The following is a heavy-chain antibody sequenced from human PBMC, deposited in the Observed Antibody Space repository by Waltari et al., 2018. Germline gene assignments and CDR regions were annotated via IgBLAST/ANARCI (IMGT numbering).Heavy chain of an antibody. CDR1: GFTFSSYW. J-gene: IGHJ6*03. D-gene: IGHD6-6*01. CDR2: IKQDGSEK. V-gene: IGHV3-7*01. CDR3: ARDEGAARPGGSGYYYYYMDV. Sequence: EVQLVESGGGLVQPGGSLRLSCAASGFTFSSYWMSWVRQAPGKGLEWVANIKQDGSEKYYVDSVKGRFTISRDNAKNSLYLQMNSLRAEDTAVYYCARDEGAARPGGSGYYYYYMDVWGKGTTVTVSS.